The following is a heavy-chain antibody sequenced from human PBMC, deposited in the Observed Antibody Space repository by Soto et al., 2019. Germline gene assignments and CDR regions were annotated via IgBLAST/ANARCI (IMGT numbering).Heavy chain of an antibody. J-gene: IGHJ4*02. Sequence: PSETLSLTCTVSGGSISSYYWSWIRQPPGKGLEWIGYIYYSGSTNYNPSLKSRVTISVDTSKNQFSLKLSSVTAADTAVYYCARNAVAGTEEGYFDYWGQGTLVTVSS. V-gene: IGHV4-59*08. CDR2: IYYSGST. D-gene: IGHD6-19*01. CDR3: ARNAVAGTEEGYFDY. CDR1: GGSISSYY.